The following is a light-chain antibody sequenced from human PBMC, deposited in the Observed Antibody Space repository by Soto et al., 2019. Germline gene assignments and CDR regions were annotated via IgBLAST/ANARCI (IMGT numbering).Light chain of an antibody. V-gene: IGKV1-5*03. CDR1: QSISDL. J-gene: IGKJ5*01. CDR2: KAS. Sequence: DIQMTQSPSTLSASVGDRVTITCRASQSISDLLAWYQQKPGRAPTLLIYKASTFESGVPSRFSGSGSGTEFSITISSLQHDDSSTYYWQKYNRYPLTFGQGTRLEIK. CDR3: QKYNRYPLT.